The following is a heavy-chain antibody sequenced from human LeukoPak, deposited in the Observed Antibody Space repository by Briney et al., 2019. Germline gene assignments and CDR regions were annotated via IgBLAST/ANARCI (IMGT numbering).Heavy chain of an antibody. J-gene: IGHJ4*02. CDR2: IYYSGST. CDR3: AREGAVGGGNFDY. CDR1: GGSISSYY. D-gene: IGHD3-16*01. V-gene: IGHV4-59*01. Sequence: KPSETLSLTCTVSGGSISSYYWSWIRQPPGKGLEWIGYIYYSGSTNYNPSLKSRGTISVDTSKNQFSLKLSSVTAADTAVYYCAREGAVGGGNFDYWGQGTLVTVSS.